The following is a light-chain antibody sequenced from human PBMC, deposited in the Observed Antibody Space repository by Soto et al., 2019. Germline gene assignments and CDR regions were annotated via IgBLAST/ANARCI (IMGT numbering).Light chain of an antibody. J-gene: IGLJ2*01. V-gene: IGLV1-44*01. CDR1: SSNIGSNT. CDR2: SNN. Sequence: SVLTQPPSASGTPGQRVTISCSGSSSNIGSNTVNWYQQLPGTAPKLLIYSNNQRPSGFPDRFSGSKSGTSASLAISGLQSEDEADYYCAAWDDSLNGPVFGGGTKLTVL. CDR3: AAWDDSLNGPV.